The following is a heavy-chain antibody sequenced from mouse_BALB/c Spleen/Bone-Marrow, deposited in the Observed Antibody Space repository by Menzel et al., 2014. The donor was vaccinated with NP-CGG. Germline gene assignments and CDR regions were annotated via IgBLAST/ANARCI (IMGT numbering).Heavy chain of an antibody. J-gene: IGHJ2*01. CDR1: GISITTGNYR. V-gene: IGHV3-5*02. Sequence: EVQVVESGPSLGKPSQTVSLTCTVTGISITTGNYRWSWIRQFPGNKLEWIGYIYYSGTITYNPSLTSRTTITRDTSKSQFFLEMNSLTAEDTATYYCARATGSFYYWGETATIAVST. CDR2: IYYSGTI. D-gene: IGHD1-1*01. CDR3: ARATGSFYY.